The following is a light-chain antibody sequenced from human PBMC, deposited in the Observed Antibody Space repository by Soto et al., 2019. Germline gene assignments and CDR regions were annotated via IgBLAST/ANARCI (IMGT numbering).Light chain of an antibody. CDR1: QSVSSSY. CDR3: QQYVSSPFT. V-gene: IGKV3-20*01. J-gene: IGKJ3*01. CDR2: GAS. Sequence: EIVLTQSPGTLSLSPGERATLSCRAGQSVSSSYLAWYQQKPGQAPRLLIYGASSRATGIPDRFSGSGSGTDFTLTISRLEPEDFAVYYCQQYVSSPFTFGHGAKVDIK.